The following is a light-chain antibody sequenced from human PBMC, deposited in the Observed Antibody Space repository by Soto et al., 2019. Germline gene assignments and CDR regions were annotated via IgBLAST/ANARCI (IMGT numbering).Light chain of an antibody. V-gene: IGLV2-14*01. CDR3: RSYTSSSTLHVV. CDR2: DVS. Sequence: QSVLTQPASVSGSPGQSITISCTGTSSDVGGYNYVSWYQQHPGKAPKLMIYDVSNRPSGVSNRFSGSKSGNTASLTISGLHAEDEADFYCRSYTSSSTLHVVFAGGTKLTVL. J-gene: IGLJ2*01. CDR1: SSDVGGYNY.